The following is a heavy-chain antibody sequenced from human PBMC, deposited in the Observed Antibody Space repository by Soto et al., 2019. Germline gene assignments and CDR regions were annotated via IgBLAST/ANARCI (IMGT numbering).Heavy chain of an antibody. Sequence: EVQLLESGGGLVQPGGSLRPSCAASGFTFSTYAMSWVRQAPGKGLEWVSTITTSGGNTYYADSVQGRFTISRDNSKNTPYLQMNSLRAEDTAVYYCAGRYCTNGVCYTNYNYYIDVWGKGTTVTVSS. CDR1: GFTFSTYA. CDR2: ITTSGGNT. V-gene: IGHV3-23*01. D-gene: IGHD2-8*01. J-gene: IGHJ6*03. CDR3: AGRYCTNGVCYTNYNYYIDV.